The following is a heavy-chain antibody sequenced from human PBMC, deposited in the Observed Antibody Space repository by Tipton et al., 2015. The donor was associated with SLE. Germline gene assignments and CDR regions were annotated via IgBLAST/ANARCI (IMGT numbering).Heavy chain of an antibody. CDR2: INHSVSA. V-gene: IGHV4-34*01. CDR1: GGSLSGYY. J-gene: IGHJ5*01. D-gene: IGHD3/OR15-3a*01. CDR3: ARATRTGYSEFDS. Sequence: LSLTCAVFGGSLSGYYWSWMRQLPGKGLEWIGEINHSVSANYNPSLKSRVTISVDTSKNQFSLKLDSVTATDTAVYYCARATRTGYSEFDSWGQGTLVTVSS.